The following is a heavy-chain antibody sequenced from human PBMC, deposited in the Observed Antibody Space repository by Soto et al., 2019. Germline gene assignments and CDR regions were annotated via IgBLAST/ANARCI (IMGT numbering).Heavy chain of an antibody. V-gene: IGHV3-15*07. CDR3: TTGPLPYRIPYYYYGMDV. CDR2: IKSKTDGGTT. CDR1: GFTFSNAW. Sequence: GGSLRLSCAASGFTFSNAWMNWVRQAPGKGLEWVGRIKSKTDGGTTDYAAPVKGRFTISRDDSKNTLYLQMNSLKTEDTAVYYCTTGPLPYRIPYYYYGMDVWGQGTTVTVSS. J-gene: IGHJ6*02. D-gene: IGHD2-15*01.